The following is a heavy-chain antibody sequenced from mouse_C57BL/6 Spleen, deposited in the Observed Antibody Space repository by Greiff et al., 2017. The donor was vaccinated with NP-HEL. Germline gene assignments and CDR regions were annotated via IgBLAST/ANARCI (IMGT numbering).Heavy chain of an antibody. J-gene: IGHJ4*01. D-gene: IGHD2-4*01. Sequence: QVQLQQPGAELVKPGASVKLSCKASGYTFTSYWMQWVKQRPGQGLEWIGEIDPSDSYTNYNQKFKGKATLTVDTSSSTAYMQLSSLTSEDSAVYYCAIIYYDYGGDYWGQGTSVTVSS. CDR2: IDPSDSYT. V-gene: IGHV1-50*01. CDR1: GYTFTSYW. CDR3: AIIYYDYGGDY.